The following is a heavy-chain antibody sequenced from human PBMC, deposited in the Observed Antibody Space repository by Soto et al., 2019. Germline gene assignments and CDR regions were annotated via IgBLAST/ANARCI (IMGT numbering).Heavy chain of an antibody. CDR2: ISYDGSNK. Sequence: QVRLVESGGGVVQPARSLRLSCAASGFTFSSYAMHWIRQAPGKGLAWVAVISYDGSNKYYADSVKGRFTISRDNSKNTLFLQMNSLRAEDTAVYYCARPLWRDDYNWGYFDLWGRGTLVTVSS. J-gene: IGHJ2*01. CDR3: ARPLWRDDYNWGYFDL. V-gene: IGHV3-30-3*01. D-gene: IGHD4-4*01. CDR1: GFTFSSYA.